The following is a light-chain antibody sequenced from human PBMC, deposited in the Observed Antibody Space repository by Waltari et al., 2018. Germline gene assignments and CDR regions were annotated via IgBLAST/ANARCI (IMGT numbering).Light chain of an antibody. CDR2: EVS. Sequence: QSALTQPASVSGSPGQAITISCPGTSSDAGGYHYVSWYQQPPVKAPKLMIYEVSNRPSGVSNRFSGSKSGNTASLTISGLQAEDEADYYCSSYTSSSTLGVFGTGTKVTVL. J-gene: IGLJ1*01. CDR1: SSDAGGYHY. CDR3: SSYTSSSTLGV. V-gene: IGLV2-14*01.